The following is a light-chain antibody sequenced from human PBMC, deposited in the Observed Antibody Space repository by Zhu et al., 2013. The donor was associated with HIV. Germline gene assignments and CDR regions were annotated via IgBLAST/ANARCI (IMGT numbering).Light chain of an antibody. V-gene: IGLV3-1*01. CDR2: QDN. J-gene: IGLJ2*01. Sequence: TQSPSLSVSPGQTANISCSGHTLSRRFVSWYRQKPGQSPLLIIYQDNKRPSGVSARFAGSNSGNTASLIIAGTQSTDEGDYYCQAWDTTQVVFGGGTRLTVL. CDR3: QAWDTTQVV. CDR1: TLSRRF.